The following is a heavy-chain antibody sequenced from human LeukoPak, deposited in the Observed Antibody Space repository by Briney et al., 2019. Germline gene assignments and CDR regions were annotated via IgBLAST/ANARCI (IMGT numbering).Heavy chain of an antibody. J-gene: IGHJ4*02. Sequence: SGPTLVNPTQTLTLTCTLSGFSLRTSGVGVGWIRQPPGKALEWLALIYWDDDKRYSPSLKSRLTITKDTSKNQVVLTMTNMDPVDTATYYRAHSHGTYSSGWYLDYWGQGTLVTVSS. V-gene: IGHV2-5*02. CDR1: GFSLRTSGVG. CDR2: IYWDDDK. CDR3: AHSHGTYSSGWYLDY. D-gene: IGHD6-19*01.